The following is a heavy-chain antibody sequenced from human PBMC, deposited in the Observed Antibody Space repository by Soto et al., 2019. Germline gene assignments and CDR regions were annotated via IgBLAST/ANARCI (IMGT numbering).Heavy chain of an antibody. CDR3: ATYTNTWFQTEGMDV. V-gene: IGHV4-4*07. D-gene: IGHD6-13*01. CDR1: VDSITTYY. CDR2: IDASGNT. J-gene: IGHJ6*02. Sequence: PSETLSLTCTVSVDSITTYYWSWIRQPAGKGLEWIGRIDASGNTNYNPPLNSRVTMSIDTSKKQFSLKLTSVTAADTAIYYCATYTNTWFQTEGMDVWGQGTTVTVSS.